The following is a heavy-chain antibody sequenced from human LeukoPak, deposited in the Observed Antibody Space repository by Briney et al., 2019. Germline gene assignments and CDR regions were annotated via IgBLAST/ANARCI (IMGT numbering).Heavy chain of an antibody. CDR1: GGSFSGYY. CDR3: AREDSYGFAFGV. V-gene: IGHV4-59*01. D-gene: IGHD5-18*01. J-gene: IGHJ3*01. CDR2: IFYTGST. Sequence: SETLSLTCAVYGGSFSGYYWSWIRQPPGKGLEWIGYIFYTGSTDYNPSLKSRVTMSVDTSRNQFSLKLSSVTAADTAVYYCAREDSYGFAFGVWGQGTMVTVSS.